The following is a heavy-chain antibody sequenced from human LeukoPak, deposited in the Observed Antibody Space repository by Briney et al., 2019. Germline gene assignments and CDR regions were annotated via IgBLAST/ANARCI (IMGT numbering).Heavy chain of an antibody. D-gene: IGHD2-15*01. Sequence: GASVKVSCTASGCTFSSYAISWVRQAPGQGLEWVGGIIPIFGTANYAQKFQGRVTITADESTSTAYLELSSLRSEDTAVYYCARARSLAHYSYGMDVWGQGTTVTVS. V-gene: IGHV1-69*13. J-gene: IGHJ6*02. CDR1: GCTFSSYA. CDR3: ARARSLAHYSYGMDV. CDR2: IIPIFGTA.